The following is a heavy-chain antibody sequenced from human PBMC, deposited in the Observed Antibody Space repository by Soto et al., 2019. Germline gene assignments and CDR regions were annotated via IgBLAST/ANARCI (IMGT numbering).Heavy chain of an antibody. CDR3: ARESHPTYYYDSSGSGIVY. D-gene: IGHD3-22*01. Sequence: QVQLVQSGAEVKKPGSSVKVSCKASGGTFSSYAISWVRQAPGQGLEWMGGIIPIFGTANYAQKFQGRVTITADKSTSTAYMELSSLRSEDTAVYYCARESHPTYYYDSSGSGIVYWGQGTLVTVSS. J-gene: IGHJ4*02. CDR1: GGTFSSYA. CDR2: IIPIFGTA. V-gene: IGHV1-69*06.